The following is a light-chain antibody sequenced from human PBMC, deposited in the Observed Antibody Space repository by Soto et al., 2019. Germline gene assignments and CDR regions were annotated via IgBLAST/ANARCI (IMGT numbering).Light chain of an antibody. CDR3: QQTDSTPWT. V-gene: IGKV1-39*01. J-gene: IGKJ1*01. Sequence: DIQMTQSPSSLSASLGDRVTITCRASQSISTFLNSYQQKPGEAPKILIYTASSLQRGVPSRFTGSGSGTHFTLTISSLEPEDVATYHCQQTDSTPWTFGQGTKVEIK. CDR1: QSISTF. CDR2: TAS.